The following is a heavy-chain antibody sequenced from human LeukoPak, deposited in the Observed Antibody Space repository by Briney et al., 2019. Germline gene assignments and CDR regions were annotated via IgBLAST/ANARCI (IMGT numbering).Heavy chain of an antibody. CDR1: GFTFSNAW. Sequence: GVPLRLSCAASGFTFSNAWMSWVRQAPGKGLEWVGRITSKTDGETTDYAATVKGRFTISRDDSKNTLYLQMNSLKTEDTAVYYCTTDVHWTGTTLRRFDYWGQGTLVTVSS. CDR2: ITSKTDGETT. V-gene: IGHV3-15*01. J-gene: IGHJ4*02. D-gene: IGHD3/OR15-3a*01. CDR3: TTDVHWTGTTLRRFDY.